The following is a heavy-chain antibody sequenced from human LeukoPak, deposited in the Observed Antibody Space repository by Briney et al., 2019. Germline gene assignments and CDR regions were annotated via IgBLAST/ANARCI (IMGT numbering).Heavy chain of an antibody. V-gene: IGHV3-21*01. Sequence: GGSLRLSCAASGFTFSSYSMNWVRQVPGKGLEWVSSISSSSSYIYYADSVKGRFTISRDNAKNSLYLQMNSLRAEDTAVYYCASQYCSGGSCYFDYYYYGMDVWGQGTTVTVSS. CDR1: GFTFSSYS. J-gene: IGHJ6*02. CDR2: ISSSSSYI. D-gene: IGHD2-15*01. CDR3: ASQYCSGGSCYFDYYYYGMDV.